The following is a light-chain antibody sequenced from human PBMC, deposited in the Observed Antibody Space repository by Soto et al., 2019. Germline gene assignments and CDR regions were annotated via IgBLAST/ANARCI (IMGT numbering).Light chain of an antibody. CDR2: QDN. Sequence: SYELIQPPSLSVSPGQTASLTCSGDQLGDKYVCWYQQKPGQSPVLVIYQDNKRPSGIPERFSGSNSGNTATLTISGTQAMDEADYYCQAWDSNTDVFGTGTKLTVL. CDR1: QLGDKY. J-gene: IGLJ1*01. CDR3: QAWDSNTDV. V-gene: IGLV3-1*01.